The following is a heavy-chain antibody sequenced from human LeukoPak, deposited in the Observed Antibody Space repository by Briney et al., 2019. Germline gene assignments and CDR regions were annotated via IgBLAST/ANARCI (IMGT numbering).Heavy chain of an antibody. CDR3: ASYGPDYYDSSGYRSEEGY. J-gene: IGHJ4*02. D-gene: IGHD3-22*01. CDR1: GFSFSSYS. Sequence: GGSLRLSCAASGFSFSSYSMNWVRQAPGKGLEWVSSISSSSSYIYYADSVKGRFTISRDNAKNSLYLQMNSLRAEDTAVYYCASYGPDYYDSSGYRSEEGYWGQGTLVTVSS. V-gene: IGHV3-21*01. CDR2: ISSSSSYI.